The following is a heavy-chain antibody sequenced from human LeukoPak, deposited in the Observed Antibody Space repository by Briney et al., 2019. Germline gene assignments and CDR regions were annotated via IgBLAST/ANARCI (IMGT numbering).Heavy chain of an antibody. CDR2: ISAYNGNT. D-gene: IGHD3-22*01. J-gene: IGHJ6*02. V-gene: IGHV1-18*01. CDR1: GYTFTSYG. Sequence: GASVKVSCKASGYTFTSYGISWVRQAPGHRLEWMGWISAYNGNTNYAQKLQGRVTMTTDTSTSTAYMELRSLRSDDTAVYYCARELASSGRRVSYYYYGMDVWGQGTTVTVSS. CDR3: ARELASSGRRVSYYYYGMDV.